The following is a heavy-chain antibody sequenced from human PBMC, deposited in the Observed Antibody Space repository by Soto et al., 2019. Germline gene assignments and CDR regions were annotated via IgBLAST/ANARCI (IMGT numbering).Heavy chain of an antibody. J-gene: IGHJ4*02. CDR3: ARSDGYNFDY. Sequence: QVQLQESGPGLVKPSQTLSLTCTVSGGSISSGGYYWSWIRQHPGKGLEWIGYIYYSGTTYYKPSLKGRVAISVDTSKDQFSLNLSSVTAADTAVYYCARSDGYNFDYWGQGTLVTVSS. V-gene: IGHV4-31*03. CDR1: GGSISSGGYY. D-gene: IGHD5-12*01. CDR2: IYYSGTT.